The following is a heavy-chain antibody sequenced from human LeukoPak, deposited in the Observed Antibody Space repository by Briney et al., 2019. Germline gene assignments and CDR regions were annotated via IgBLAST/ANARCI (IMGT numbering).Heavy chain of an antibody. J-gene: IGHJ4*02. CDR2: MNLNSGNT. CDR1: GYTFTSYD. D-gene: IGHD6-13*01. V-gene: IGHV1-8*01. Sequence: ASVKVSCKASGYTFTSYDINWVRQATGQGLEWTGWMNLNSGNTGYAQKFQGRVTMTRNTSISTAYMELSSLRSEDTAVYYCARGAGVAALSTLDYWGQGTLVTVSS. CDR3: ARGAGVAALSTLDY.